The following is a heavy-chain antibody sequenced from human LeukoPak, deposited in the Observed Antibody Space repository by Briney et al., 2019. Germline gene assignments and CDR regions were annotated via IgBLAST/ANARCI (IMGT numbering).Heavy chain of an antibody. D-gene: IGHD1-26*01. Sequence: GGSLRLSCAASGFTFSSYAMHWVRQVPGKGLERVAVISYDGSNKYYADSVKGRFTISRDNSKNTLYLQMNSLRAEDTAVYYCARDRRELWPLDYWGQGTLVTVSS. J-gene: IGHJ4*02. CDR3: ARDRRELWPLDY. CDR2: ISYDGSNK. V-gene: IGHV3-30-3*01. CDR1: GFTFSSYA.